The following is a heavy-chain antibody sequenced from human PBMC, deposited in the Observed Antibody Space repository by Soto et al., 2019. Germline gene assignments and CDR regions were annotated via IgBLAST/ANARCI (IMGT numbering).Heavy chain of an antibody. Sequence: QVQLQESGPGLVKPXQTLSLTCTVSGASISSSDDYWSWIRQPPGKGLEWIGFSHYSGSTFYNPSLKSRIIISIDPSKNQFSLRLGSVAATDTAVYFCAREIRYCSNGVCSSSAMDVWGQGTTVTVSS. V-gene: IGHV4-30-4*01. CDR3: AREIRYCSNGVCSSSAMDV. D-gene: IGHD2-8*01. CDR1: GASISSSDDY. CDR2: SHYSGST. J-gene: IGHJ6*02.